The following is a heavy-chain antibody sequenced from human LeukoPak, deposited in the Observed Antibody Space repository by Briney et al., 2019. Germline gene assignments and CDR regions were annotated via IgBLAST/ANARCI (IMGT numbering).Heavy chain of an antibody. CDR2: IYYSGST. Sequence: PSETLSLTCAVYGGSFSGYYWSWIRQPPGKGLEWIGSIYYSGSTYYNPSLKSRVTISVDTSKNQFSLKLSSVTAADTAVYYCARITLYYYYYYMDVWGKGTTVTVSS. V-gene: IGHV4-34*01. CDR3: ARITLYYYYYYMDV. J-gene: IGHJ6*03. CDR1: GGSFSGYY.